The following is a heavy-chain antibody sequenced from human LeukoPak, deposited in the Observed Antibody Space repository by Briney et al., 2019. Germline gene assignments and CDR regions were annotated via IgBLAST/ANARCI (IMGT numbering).Heavy chain of an antibody. V-gene: IGHV3-21*04. J-gene: IGHJ2*01. D-gene: IGHD3-22*01. CDR3: ARGSEYYDSSGYYEYWYFDV. CDR1: GFSFSTYD. CDR2: ITSTSNHI. Sequence: GGSLRLSCVASGFSFSTYDMNWVCQAPGKGLEWVSAITSTSNHINYADSVKGRFTISRDNAKNSLYLQMNSLRAEDTAVYYCARGSEYYDSSGYYEYWYFDVWGRGTLVTVSS.